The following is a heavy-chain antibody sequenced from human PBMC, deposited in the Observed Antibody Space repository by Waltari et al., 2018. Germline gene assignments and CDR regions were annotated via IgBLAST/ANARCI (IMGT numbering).Heavy chain of an antibody. Sequence: EVQLVESGGGIVQPGGSLRLSCSASGFILSDYWMHWVRQAPGTGLVAVSRSNTEGTITGYADSVKGRFTISRDNAKKTLFLQMDSLTAEDTASYYCVLYSSEPLGDCWGQGTLVTVSS. CDR2: SNTEGTIT. CDR1: GFILSDYW. D-gene: IGHD6-19*01. CDR3: VLYSSEPLGDC. J-gene: IGHJ4*02. V-gene: IGHV3-74*01.